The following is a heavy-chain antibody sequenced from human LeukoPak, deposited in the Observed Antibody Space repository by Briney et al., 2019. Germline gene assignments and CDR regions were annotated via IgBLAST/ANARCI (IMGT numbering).Heavy chain of an antibody. V-gene: IGHV3-64*01. Sequence: PGGSLRLSCAASGFTFSSYAMHWVRQAPGKGLEYVSAISSNGGSTYYANSVKGRFTISRDNSRNRLYLQMNSLRVEDTAIYYFGRDWKCDYWGQGILVTVSS. CDR2: ISSNGGST. J-gene: IGHJ4*02. CDR1: GFTFSSYA. D-gene: IGHD1-1*01. CDR3: GRDWKCDY.